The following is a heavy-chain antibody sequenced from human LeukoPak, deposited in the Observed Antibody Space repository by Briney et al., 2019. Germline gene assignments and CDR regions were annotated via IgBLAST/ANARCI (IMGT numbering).Heavy chain of an antibody. V-gene: IGHV1-46*01. CDR3: ARANRIRGVTSHYYYYYMDV. D-gene: IGHD3-10*01. Sequence: GASVKVSCKASGYTFTSYYMHWVRQAPGQGLEWMGIINPSGGSTSYAQKFQGRVTMTRDTSTSTVYMELSSLRSEDTAVYYCARANRIRGVTSHYYYYYMDVWGKGTTVTISS. J-gene: IGHJ6*03. CDR2: INPSGGST. CDR1: GYTFTSYY.